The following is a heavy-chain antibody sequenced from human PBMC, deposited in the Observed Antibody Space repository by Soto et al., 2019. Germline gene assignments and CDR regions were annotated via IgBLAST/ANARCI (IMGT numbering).Heavy chain of an antibody. J-gene: IGHJ6*02. CDR1: GYTFTSYA. Sequence: GASVNVSCKASGYTFTSYAMHWVRQAPGQRLEWMGWINAGNGTADYAQKFQGRVTITADESTSTAYMELSSLRSEDTAVYYCASHSSLRGYCISTSCYGYYYGMDVWGQGTTVTVSS. V-gene: IGHV1-3*01. CDR3: ASHSSLRGYCISTSCYGYYYGMDV. CDR2: INAGNGTA. D-gene: IGHD2-2*01.